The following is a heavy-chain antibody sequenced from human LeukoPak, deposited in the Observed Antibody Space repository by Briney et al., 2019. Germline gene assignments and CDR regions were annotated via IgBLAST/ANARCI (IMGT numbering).Heavy chain of an antibody. D-gene: IGHD5-24*01. J-gene: IGHJ1*01. CDR1: GFTFSSYG. V-gene: IGHV3-33*01. CDR3: ARGDGYNDAEYLQH. CDR2: IWYDGSNK. Sequence: GGSLRLSCAASGFTFSSYGMHWVRQAPGKGLEWVAVIWYDGSNKYYGDSVKGRFTISRDNSKRTLYLQMNSLRVEDTAVYYCARGDGYNDAEYLQHWGQGTLVTVS.